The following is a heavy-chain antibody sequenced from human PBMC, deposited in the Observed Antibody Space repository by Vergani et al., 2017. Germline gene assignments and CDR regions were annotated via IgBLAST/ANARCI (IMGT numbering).Heavy chain of an antibody. J-gene: IGHJ5*02. CDR2: ISWNSGSI. V-gene: IGHV3-69-1*02. CDR1: GFTFSNAW. CDR3: ACENWFDP. Sequence: EVQLVESGGGLVKPGGSLRLSCAASGFTFSNAWMSWVRQAPGKGLEWVSGISWNSGSIGYADSVKGRFTISRDNAKNSLYLQMNSLRAEDTAVYYCACENWFDPWGQGTLVTVSS.